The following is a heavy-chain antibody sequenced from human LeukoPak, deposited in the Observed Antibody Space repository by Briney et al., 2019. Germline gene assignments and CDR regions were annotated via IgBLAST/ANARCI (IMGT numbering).Heavy chain of an antibody. CDR1: GFTFSSYS. D-gene: IGHD3-3*01. J-gene: IGHJ6*03. Sequence: PGGSLRLSCAASGFTFSSYSMNWVRQAPGKGLEWVSSISSSSSYIYYADSVEGRFTISRDNAKNSLYLQMNSLRAEDTAVYYCARVSPPPITIFGVDYYYYYMDVWGKGTTVTVSS. CDR2: ISSSSSYI. CDR3: ARVSPPPITIFGVDYYYYYMDV. V-gene: IGHV3-21*01.